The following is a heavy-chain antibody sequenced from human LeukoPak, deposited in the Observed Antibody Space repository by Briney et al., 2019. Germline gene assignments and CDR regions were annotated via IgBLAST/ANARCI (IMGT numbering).Heavy chain of an antibody. CDR2: VSSDGTT. V-gene: IGHV4-59*08. CDR3: ARLDCFVEGCYNH. CDR1: GDSVTSSY. J-gene: IGHJ4*02. Sequence: PSETLSFTCSVSGDSVTSSYWNWIRQPPGKGLEWIGYVSSDGTTNFTPSLRSRLIMSVDTAKNDISLILTSVTGADTAIYYCARLDCFVEGCYNHWGRGTLVTVSS. D-gene: IGHD2-15*01.